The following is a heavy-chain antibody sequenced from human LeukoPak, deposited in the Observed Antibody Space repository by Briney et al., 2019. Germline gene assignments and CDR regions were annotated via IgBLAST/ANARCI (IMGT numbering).Heavy chain of an antibody. D-gene: IGHD3-10*01. J-gene: IGHJ4*02. CDR2: SGTAGEI. CDR3: AKDHSNALRRFGELIRRTRDGYFDY. CDR1: GFTFRSYD. Sequence: GGSLRLSCAASGFTFRSYDMHWVRQATGKGLEWVSGSGTAGEIYYPGSVKGRFTISRDNAKNSLYLQMNSLRDEDTAVYYCAKDHSNALRRFGELIRRTRDGYFDYWGQGTLVTVSS. V-gene: IGHV3-13*01.